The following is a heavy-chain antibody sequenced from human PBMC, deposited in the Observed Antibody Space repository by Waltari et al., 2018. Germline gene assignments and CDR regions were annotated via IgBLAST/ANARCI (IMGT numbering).Heavy chain of an antibody. Sequence: QVQLVQSGAEVKKPGASVKVSCKASGYTFTGYYMHWVRQAPGQGLAWMGRNNPNSGGINYEQKFQGRVTMTRDTSISTAYMELSRLRADDTAVYYCARVGGDFDYWGQGTLVTVSS. CDR1: GYTFTGYY. V-gene: IGHV1-2*06. J-gene: IGHJ4*02. CDR3: ARVGGDFDY. CDR2: NNPNSGGI.